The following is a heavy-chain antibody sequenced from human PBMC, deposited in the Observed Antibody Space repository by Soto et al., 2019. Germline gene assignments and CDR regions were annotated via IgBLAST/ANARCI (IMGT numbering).Heavy chain of an antibody. V-gene: IGHV1-8*01. J-gene: IGHJ6*02. D-gene: IGHD6-13*01. CDR3: ARVRVAAAGTPYYYGMDL. CDR2: MNPNSGNT. CDR1: GYTFTSYD. Sequence: QVQLVQSGAEVKKPGASVKVSCKASGYTFTSYDINWVRQATGQGLEWMGWMNPNSGNTGYAQKFQGRVTMTRNTSISTAYMELSSLRSEDTAVYYCARVRVAAAGTPYYYGMDLWGQGTTVTVS.